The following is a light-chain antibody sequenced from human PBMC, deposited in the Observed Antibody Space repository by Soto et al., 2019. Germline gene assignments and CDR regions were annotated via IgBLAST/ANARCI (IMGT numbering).Light chain of an antibody. V-gene: IGKV3-20*01. Sequence: EIVLTQSPGTLSLSPGERATISCRASQSVSSSFLAWYQQKPGQAPRLLIYGASSRATGIPDRFSDSGSGADFTLTISRLEPEDFAVYYCQQYGSAPRTFGQGTKGE. CDR2: GAS. J-gene: IGKJ1*01. CDR3: QQYGSAPRT. CDR1: QSVSSSF.